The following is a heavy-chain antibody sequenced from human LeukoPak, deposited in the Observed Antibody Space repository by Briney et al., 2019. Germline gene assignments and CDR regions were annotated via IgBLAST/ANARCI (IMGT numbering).Heavy chain of an antibody. V-gene: IGHV3-48*01. J-gene: IGHJ6*03. D-gene: IGHD4-23*01. Sequence: PGGSLRLSCAASGFTFSSYGMNWVRQAPGKGLEWVSSISSSYTTIHYADSVKGRFTISRDNARDSLYLQMNSLRAEDTAVYYCAGGKSYYQYYYMDVWGKGTTVTVSS. CDR1: GFTFSSYG. CDR2: ISSSYTTI. CDR3: AGGKSYYQYYYMDV.